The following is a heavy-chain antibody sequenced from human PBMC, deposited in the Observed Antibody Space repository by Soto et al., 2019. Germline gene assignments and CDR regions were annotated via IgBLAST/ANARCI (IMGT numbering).Heavy chain of an antibody. D-gene: IGHD1-26*01. CDR2: IFHSGST. CDR1: GGSIRSNNW. CDR3: ASVYSGSYSDS. V-gene: IGHV4-4*02. Sequence: QVQLQESGPGLVKPSGTLSLTCAVSGGSIRSNNWWSWVRQPPGKGLEWIGEIFHSGSTNYNPSLKTRVTISVDKSKTQCSLKLSSVTAADTAVHYCASVYSGSYSDSWGQGTLVTVSS. J-gene: IGHJ4*02.